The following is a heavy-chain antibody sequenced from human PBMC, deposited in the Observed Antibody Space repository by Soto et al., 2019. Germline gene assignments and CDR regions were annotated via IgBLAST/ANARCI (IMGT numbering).Heavy chain of an antibody. V-gene: IGHV4-31*03. CDR1: GASLTSGSYY. Sequence: QVLLQESGPGLVKPSQTLSLTCSFSGASLTSGSYYWNWIRPLPGRGLEWIGFVSFSGNTHYNPSLQSRVSISLETSKNQFSLRLDSVTAADTAVYYCAKGVNYVGTGSHFFDIWGQCTLVPVSS. CDR2: VSFSGNT. D-gene: IGHD3-10*01. CDR3: AKGVNYVGTGSHFFDI. J-gene: IGHJ3*02.